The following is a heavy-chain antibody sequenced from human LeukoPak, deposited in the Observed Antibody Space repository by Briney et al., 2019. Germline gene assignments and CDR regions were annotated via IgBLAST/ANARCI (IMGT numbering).Heavy chain of an antibody. CDR3: AELGITMIGGV. CDR2: ISSSGSTI. J-gene: IGHJ6*04. D-gene: IGHD3-10*02. V-gene: IGHV3-48*03. CDR1: GFTFRSYE. Sequence: GGSLRLSCEDSGFTFRSYEMNWVRQAPGQGLEWGSYISSSGSTIYYADSVKGRFTISRDNAKNSLYLQMNSLRAEDTAVYYCAELGITMIGGVWGKGTTVTISS.